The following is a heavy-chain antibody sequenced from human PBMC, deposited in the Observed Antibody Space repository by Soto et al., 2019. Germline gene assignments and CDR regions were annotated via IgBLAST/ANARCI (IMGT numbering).Heavy chain of an antibody. J-gene: IGHJ4*02. D-gene: IGHD5-18*01. V-gene: IGHV5-51*01. CDR2: IYPGDSDT. CDR1: GYSFTSYW. Sequence: GESLKISCKGSGYSFTSYWIGWVRQMPGKGLEWMGIIYPGDSDTRYSPSFQGQVTISADKSISTAYLQWSSLKASDTAMYYCARRGRGYSYGSDFDYWGQGTXVTVSS. CDR3: ARRGRGYSYGSDFDY.